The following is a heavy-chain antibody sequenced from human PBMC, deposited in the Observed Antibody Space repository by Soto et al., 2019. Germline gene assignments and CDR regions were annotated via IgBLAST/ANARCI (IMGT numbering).Heavy chain of an antibody. CDR2: INASDGST. Sequence: ASVKVSCKASGYTFTGYYMHLVRQAPGQGLEWMGIINASDGSTSYAQKFQGRVTMTRDTSASTAYMELSSLRSEDTAVYYCARDPHYDILTGPDYWGQGTLVTVSS. CDR1: GYTFTGYY. J-gene: IGHJ4*02. D-gene: IGHD3-9*01. CDR3: ARDPHYDILTGPDY. V-gene: IGHV1-46*01.